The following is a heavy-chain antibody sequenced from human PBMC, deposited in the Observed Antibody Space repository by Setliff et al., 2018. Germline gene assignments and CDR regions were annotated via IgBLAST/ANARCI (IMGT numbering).Heavy chain of an antibody. Sequence: SETLSLTCTVSGGSITSGSFFWGWIRQSPGRGLEWIGHFHTGGATDYNLSLKSRVTISLDSSKNQFSLRLSSVTAADAAVYFCARESATIGEFPLYYFDKWGQGIPVTVSS. CDR1: GGSITSGSFF. V-gene: IGHV4-61*09. CDR2: FHTGGAT. CDR3: ARESATIGEFPLYYFDK. J-gene: IGHJ4*02. D-gene: IGHD3-10*01.